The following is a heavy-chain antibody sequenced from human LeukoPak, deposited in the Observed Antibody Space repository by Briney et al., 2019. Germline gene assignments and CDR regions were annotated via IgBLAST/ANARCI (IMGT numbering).Heavy chain of an antibody. CDR3: ASGREYCSGGSCYSSDDAFDI. Sequence: ASVKVSCKASGYTFTGFYMHWVRQAPGQGLEWMGWINPNSGGTNYAQKFQGRVTMTRDTSISTAYMELSRLRSDDTAVYYCASGREYCSGGSCYSSDDAFDIWGQGTMVTVSS. CDR1: GYTFTGFY. V-gene: IGHV1-2*02. CDR2: INPNSGGT. D-gene: IGHD2-15*01. J-gene: IGHJ3*02.